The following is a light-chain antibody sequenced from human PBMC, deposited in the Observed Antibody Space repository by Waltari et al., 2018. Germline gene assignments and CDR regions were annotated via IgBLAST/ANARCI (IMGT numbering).Light chain of an antibody. J-gene: IGKJ2*01. CDR3: QQYNSYSLT. V-gene: IGKV1-5*01. CDR1: QSISSW. CDR2: DAS. Sequence: DIQMTQSPSTLSASVGDRVTIPCRASQSISSWLAWYQQKPGKAPKLLIFDASTLESGVPSRFSGSGSGTEFTLTITSLQADDFATYYCQQYNSYSLTFGQGTKLEIK.